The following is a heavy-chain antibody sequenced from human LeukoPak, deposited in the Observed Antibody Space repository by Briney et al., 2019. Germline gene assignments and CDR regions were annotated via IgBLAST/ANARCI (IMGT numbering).Heavy chain of an antibody. CDR3: ARITGDNSLDY. J-gene: IGHJ4*02. Sequence: SETLSLTCTVSGGSISYYYWSWIRQPPGKGLEWIGYVYYNGGTNYTPSLKSRVTISVDTSKNQFSLKLSSVTATDTAVYYCARITGDNSLDYWGQGALVTVPS. V-gene: IGHV4-59*08. CDR1: GGSISYYY. CDR2: VYYNGGT. D-gene: IGHD7-27*01.